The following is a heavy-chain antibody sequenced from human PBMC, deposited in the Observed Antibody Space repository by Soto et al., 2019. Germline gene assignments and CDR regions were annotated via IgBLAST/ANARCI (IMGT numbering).Heavy chain of an antibody. D-gene: IGHD2-2*01. Sequence: SVKVSCKASGGTFSSYAISWVRQAPGQGLEWMGGIIPIFGTANYAQKFQGRVTITADESTSTAYMELSSLRSEDTAVYYCARWSHIVEVPAANWFDPWGQGTLVTVSS. CDR3: ARWSHIVEVPAANWFDP. CDR1: GGTFSSYA. V-gene: IGHV1-69*13. CDR2: IIPIFGTA. J-gene: IGHJ5*02.